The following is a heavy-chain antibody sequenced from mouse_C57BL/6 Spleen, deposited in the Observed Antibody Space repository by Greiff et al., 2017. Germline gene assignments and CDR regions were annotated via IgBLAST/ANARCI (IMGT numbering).Heavy chain of an antibody. CDR3: ARDDYVRSYFDY. D-gene: IGHD2-4*01. J-gene: IGHJ2*01. V-gene: IGHV1-53*01. CDR2: INPSNGGN. Sequence: QVQLQQPGTELVKPGASVKLSCKASGYTFTSYWMHWVKQRPGQGLEWIGNINPSNGGNNYNEKFKSKATLTVDKSSSTAYMQLSSLTSEDSAVYYCARDDYVRSYFDYWGQGTTLTVSS. CDR1: GYTFTSYW.